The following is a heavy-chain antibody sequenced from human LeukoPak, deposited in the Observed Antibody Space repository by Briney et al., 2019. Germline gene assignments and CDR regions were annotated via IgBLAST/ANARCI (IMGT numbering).Heavy chain of an antibody. J-gene: IGHJ4*02. V-gene: IGHV3-23*01. D-gene: IGHD6-6*01. CDR1: GFTFSSYA. CDR2: ISGSGGRT. Sequence: GGSLRLSCAASGFTFSSYAMSWVRQTPGKGLEWVSGISGSGGRTDHADSVKGRFTISRDNSKNTLFLQMNSLRAEDTAVYYCAKDFDSSSAGVIDYWGQGTLVTVSS. CDR3: AKDFDSSSAGVIDY.